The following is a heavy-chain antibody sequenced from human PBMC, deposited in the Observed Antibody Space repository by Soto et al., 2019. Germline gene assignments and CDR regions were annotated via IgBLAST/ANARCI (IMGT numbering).Heavy chain of an antibody. CDR1: GFTFGDYP. J-gene: IGHJ4*02. CDR3: GRAGIRTSFDY. CDR2: IRSKAYGGTT. Sequence: GGSLRLSCTASGFTFGDYPMSWFRQAPGKGLEWVGFIRSKAYGGTTEYAASVKGRFTISRDDSKSIAYLQMNSLKTEDPAVYYCGRAGIRTSFDYWGQGTLVTVSS. V-gene: IGHV3-49*03. D-gene: IGHD2-21*01.